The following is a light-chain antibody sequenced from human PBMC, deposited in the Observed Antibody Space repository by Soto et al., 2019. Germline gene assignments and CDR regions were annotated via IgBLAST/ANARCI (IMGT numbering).Light chain of an antibody. CDR3: SSYTSSSTYV. CDR1: SSDVGGYNY. V-gene: IGLV2-14*01. CDR2: DVS. J-gene: IGLJ1*01. Sequence: QSVLTQPASVSGSSGQSITISCPGTSSDVGGYNYVSWYQQHPGKAPKLMIYDVSNRPSGVSNRFSGSKSGNTASLTISGLQAEDEADYYCSSYTSSSTYVFGTGTKVTV.